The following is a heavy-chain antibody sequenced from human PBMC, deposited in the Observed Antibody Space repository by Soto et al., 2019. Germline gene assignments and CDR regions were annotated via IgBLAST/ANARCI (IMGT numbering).Heavy chain of an antibody. V-gene: IGHV3-74*01. J-gene: IGHJ4*02. CDR2: INTAVTTT. CDR1: GFTFSTYW. CDR3: TRVHMADDY. Sequence: EVQLVESGGGLVQPGGSLTLSCAVSGFTFSTYWMHWVRQAPGKGLVWVSRINTAVTTTTYADSVKGRFTISRDNAKNKLYMQMNRLRAEDTAVYYCTRVHMADDYWGQGTLVTVSS.